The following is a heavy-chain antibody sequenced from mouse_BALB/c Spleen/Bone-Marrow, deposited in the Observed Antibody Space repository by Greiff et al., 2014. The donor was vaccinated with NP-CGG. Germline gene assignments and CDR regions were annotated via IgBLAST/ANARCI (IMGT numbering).Heavy chain of an antibody. V-gene: IGHV1-7*01. Sequence: VQLQQSGAELAKPGASVKMFCKASGYTFTSYWMHWVKQRPGQGLEWIGYINPSTGYTEYNQKFKDKATLTADKSSSTAYMQLSSLTSEDSAVYYCARWGDDGTFDYWGQGTTLTVSS. CDR2: INPSTGYT. CDR1: GYTFTSYW. J-gene: IGHJ2*01. D-gene: IGHD2-12*01. CDR3: ARWGDDGTFDY.